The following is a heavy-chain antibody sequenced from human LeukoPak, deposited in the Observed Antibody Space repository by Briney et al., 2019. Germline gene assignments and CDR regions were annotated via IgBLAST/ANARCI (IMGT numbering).Heavy chain of an antibody. CDR3: ARDTYYYDSSGPIGDAFDI. J-gene: IGHJ3*02. CDR2: IYYSGRT. CDR1: GGAISSYY. V-gene: IGHV4-59*01. Sequence: PSETLSLTCTVSGGAISSYYWSGIRHPPRKGLEWSGYIYYSGRTNYNPSLKSRVTISVDASKNQFSLKLSSVTAADTAVYYCARDTYYYDSSGPIGDAFDIWGQGTMVTVSS. D-gene: IGHD3-22*01.